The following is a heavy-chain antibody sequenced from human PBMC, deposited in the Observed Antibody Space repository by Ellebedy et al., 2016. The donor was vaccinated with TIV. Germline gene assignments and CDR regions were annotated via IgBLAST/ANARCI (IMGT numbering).Heavy chain of an antibody. CDR2: IKQDGSEK. V-gene: IGHV3-7*04. D-gene: IGHD2-2*01. Sequence: PGGSLRLSCAASGFTFSSYWMSWVRQAPGKGLEWVANIKQDGSEKYYVDSVNGRFTISSDNAKNSLYRQMNSLRAADTAVYYCARDREHLYAPPNYWGQGTLVTVSS. CDR1: GFTFSSYW. J-gene: IGHJ4*02. CDR3: ARDREHLYAPPNY.